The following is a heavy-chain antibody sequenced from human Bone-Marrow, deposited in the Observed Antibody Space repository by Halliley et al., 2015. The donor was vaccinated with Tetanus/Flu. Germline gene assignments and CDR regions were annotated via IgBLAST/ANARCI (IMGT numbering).Heavy chain of an antibody. CDR2: IKQDGSEK. Sequence: LEWVANIKQDGSEKYYVDSVKGRFTISRDNAKNSLSLQMSTLRAEDTAVYYCARDPRNFDYWGQGTLVTVSS. J-gene: IGHJ4*02. V-gene: IGHV3-7*04. CDR3: ARDPRNFDY.